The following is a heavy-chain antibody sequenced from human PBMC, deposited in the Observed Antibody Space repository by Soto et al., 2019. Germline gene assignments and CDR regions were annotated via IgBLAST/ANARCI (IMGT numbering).Heavy chain of an antibody. V-gene: IGHV4-34*01. CDR3: ARVERGTATTVVDAFDI. J-gene: IGHJ3*02. D-gene: IGHD1-1*01. CDR1: GGFVSSGNYY. Sequence: QVQLQQWGAGLLKPSETLSLTCAVYGGFVSSGNYYWSWIRQPPGKGLEWIGEMSHSGGTHFNPSLQGRVTISVDTSKNQFSLKMGSVPAADTALYYCARVERGTATTVVDAFDIWGPGTMVTVSS. CDR2: MSHSGGT.